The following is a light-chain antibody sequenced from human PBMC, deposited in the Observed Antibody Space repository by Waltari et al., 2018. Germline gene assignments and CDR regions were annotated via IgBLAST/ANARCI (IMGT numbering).Light chain of an antibody. CDR2: EGS. V-gene: IGLV2-23*01. Sequence: QSALTQPASVSGSPGQSITISCTGTSSGAGRYNLVFWYQQHPGKAPKPMIYEGSKRPAGVCNRFSGAKSGNSASLTISGLQAEDEADYYSCSYAGAVFGGGTKLTIL. CDR1: SSGAGRYNL. J-gene: IGLJ3*02. CDR3: CSYAGAV.